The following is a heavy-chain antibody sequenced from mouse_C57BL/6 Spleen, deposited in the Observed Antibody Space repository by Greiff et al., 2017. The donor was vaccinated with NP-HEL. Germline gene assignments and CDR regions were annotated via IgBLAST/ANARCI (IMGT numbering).Heavy chain of an antibody. Sequence: VQLQQSGAELVMPGASVKLSCKASGYTFTSYWMHWVKQRPGQGLEWIGEIDPSDSYTNYNQKFKGKSTLTVDKSSSTAYMQLSSLTSEDSAVYYCARLGAYWGQGTLVTVSA. CDR1: GYTFTSYW. J-gene: IGHJ3*01. V-gene: IGHV1-69*01. CDR2: IDPSDSYT. CDR3: ARLGAY.